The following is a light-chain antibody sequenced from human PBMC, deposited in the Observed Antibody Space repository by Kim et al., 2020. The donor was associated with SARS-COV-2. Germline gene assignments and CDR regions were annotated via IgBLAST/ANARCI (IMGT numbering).Light chain of an antibody. Sequence: ESVLTQSPGTLSLSPGERATLSCRASQSVGSNYLAWYQQKPGQAPRLLIYDASSRAPGIPDRFSGSGSGTDFTLTISSLEPEDFAVYYCQQRSNWPWTFGQGTKVDIK. CDR2: DAS. V-gene: IGKV3D-20*02. CDR3: QQRSNWPWT. CDR1: QSVGSNY. J-gene: IGKJ1*01.